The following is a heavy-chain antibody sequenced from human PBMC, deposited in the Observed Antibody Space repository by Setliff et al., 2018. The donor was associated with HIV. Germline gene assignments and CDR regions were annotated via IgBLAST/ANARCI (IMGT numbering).Heavy chain of an antibody. J-gene: IGHJ4*02. Sequence: VKVSCKASGYTFSTYGISWVRQAPGQGLEWMGWISAYNDNTNYAQKVQGRVTMTTDTSTSTAYMVLRSLRSDDTAVYYCARDLGYCTSTSCYGVFDYWGQGTLVTVSS. V-gene: IGHV1-18*01. CDR1: GYTFSTYG. CDR3: ARDLGYCTSTSCYGVFDY. D-gene: IGHD2-2*01. CDR2: ISAYNDNT.